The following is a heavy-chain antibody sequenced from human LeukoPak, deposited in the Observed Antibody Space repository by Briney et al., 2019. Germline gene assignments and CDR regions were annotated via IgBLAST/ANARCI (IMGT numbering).Heavy chain of an antibody. V-gene: IGHV1-18*01. Sequence: ASVKVSCKASGYTFTSYGISWVRQAPGQGLEWMGWISAYNGHTNYAQKLQGRVTMTTDTSTSTAYMELRSLRSDDTAVYYCARDRWELLDFDYWGQGTLVTVSS. J-gene: IGHJ4*02. CDR1: GYTFTSYG. CDR3: ARDRWELLDFDY. D-gene: IGHD1-26*01. CDR2: ISAYNGHT.